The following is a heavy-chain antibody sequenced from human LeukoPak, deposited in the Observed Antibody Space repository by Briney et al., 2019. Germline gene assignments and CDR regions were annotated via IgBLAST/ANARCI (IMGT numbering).Heavy chain of an antibody. J-gene: IGHJ4*02. CDR1: GFTFSTYS. CDR3: ARDQGGGTSY. Sequence: PGGSLRLSCAASGFTFSTYSMNWVRQAPGKGLEWVSYISSLSGTIYYADSVKGRFTISRDNAKNSLYLQMNSLSAEDTAIYYCARDQGGGTSYWGQGTLVTVSS. D-gene: IGHD2-15*01. V-gene: IGHV3-48*01. CDR2: ISSLSGTI.